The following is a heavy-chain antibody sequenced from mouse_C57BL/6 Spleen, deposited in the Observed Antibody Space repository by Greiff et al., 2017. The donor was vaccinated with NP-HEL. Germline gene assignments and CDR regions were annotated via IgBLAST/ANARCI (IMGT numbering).Heavy chain of an antibody. J-gene: IGHJ1*03. D-gene: IGHD2-1*01. CDR3: ARGGGNYWYFDV. V-gene: IGHV3-6*01. CDR1: GYSITSGYY. CDR2: ISYDGSN. Sequence: VQLKESGPGLVKPSQSLSLTCSVTGYSITSGYYWNWIRQFPGNKLEWMGYISYDGSNNYNPSLKNRISITRDTSKNQFFLKLNSVTTEDTATYYCARGGGNYWYFDVWGTGTTVTVSS.